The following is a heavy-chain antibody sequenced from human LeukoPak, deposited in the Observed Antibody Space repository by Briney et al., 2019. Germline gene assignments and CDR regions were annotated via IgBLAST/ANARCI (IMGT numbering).Heavy chain of an antibody. V-gene: IGHV3-53*01. CDR3: AREYYRYGMDV. CDR2: IYSGGST. CDR1: GFTVSSNY. J-gene: IGHJ6*02. Sequence: GGSLRLSCAASGFTVSSNYMSWVRQAPGKGLEWVSVIYSGGSTYYADSVKGRFTISRDNSKNTLYLQMNSLRAEDTAVYYRAREYYRYGMDVWGQGTTVTVSS. D-gene: IGHD4-11*01.